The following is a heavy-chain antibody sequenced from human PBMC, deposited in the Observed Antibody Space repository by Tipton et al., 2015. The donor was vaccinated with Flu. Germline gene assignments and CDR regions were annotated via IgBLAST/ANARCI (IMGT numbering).Heavy chain of an antibody. J-gene: IGHJ4*02. CDR1: GFTFSNAW. CDR2: IKSKTDGGTR. CDR3: TAGVGATDHDY. D-gene: IGHD1-26*01. V-gene: IGHV3-15*01. Sequence: GSLRLSCAASGFTFSNAWMSWVRQAPGKGLEWVGRIKSKTDGGTRDFPAPVKGRFAISRDDSKNTLYLQMDSLKTEDTAVYYCTAGVGATDHDYWGQGTLVTVSS.